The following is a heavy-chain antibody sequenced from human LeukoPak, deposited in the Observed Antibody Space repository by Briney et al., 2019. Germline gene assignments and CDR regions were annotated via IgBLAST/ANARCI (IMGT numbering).Heavy chain of an antibody. CDR3: ATSDQIIMMDAFDI. CDR2: ITWDAAKI. V-gene: IGHV3-20*04. J-gene: IGHJ3*02. CDR1: GFTFEHYG. D-gene: IGHD3-16*01. Sequence: GGSLRLSCAASGFTFEHYGMSWVRQAPGKGLEWVSGITWDAAKIGYADSVKGRFTISGDNAKKSLYVQMHSLRAEDTALYYCATSDQIIMMDAFDIWGRGTMVIVSS.